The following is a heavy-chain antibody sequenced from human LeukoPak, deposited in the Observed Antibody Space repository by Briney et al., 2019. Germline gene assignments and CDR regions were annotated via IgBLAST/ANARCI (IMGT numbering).Heavy chain of an antibody. CDR1: GFTFTNSA. V-gene: IGHV1-58*01. CDR3: AAEKRVYCSGGACYPDAFDI. J-gene: IGHJ3*02. D-gene: IGHD2-15*01. CDR2: MVVGSGIT. Sequence: GTSVKVSCKASGFTFTNSAVQWVRQARGQRLEWIGWMVVGSGITNYAQKFQERVTVTRDMSASTAYMELSSLRSEDTAVYYCAAEKRVYCSGGACYPDAFDIWGQGTTVTVSS.